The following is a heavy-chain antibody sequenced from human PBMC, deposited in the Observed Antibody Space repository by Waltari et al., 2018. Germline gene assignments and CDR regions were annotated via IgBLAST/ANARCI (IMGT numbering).Heavy chain of an antibody. Sequence: QLQLHESGPGLVRPSETLVLTCTVSGVSISNTSYYWGWIRMPPGKGLEWFGSHYYGCGSYTNPSLRSRVSIAVDTSNNQFTLNLSSVTAADTAVYFCARQGNEDVIDSWGQGVLVTV. CDR2: HYYGCGS. D-gene: IGHD1-1*01. CDR3: ARQGNEDVIDS. CDR1: GVSISNTSYY. V-gene: IGHV4-39*01. J-gene: IGHJ4*02.